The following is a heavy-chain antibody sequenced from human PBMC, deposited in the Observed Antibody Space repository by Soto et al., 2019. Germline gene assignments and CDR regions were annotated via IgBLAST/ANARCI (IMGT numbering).Heavy chain of an antibody. CDR2: LYGSGRGI. J-gene: IGHJ4*02. D-gene: IGHD5-12*01. Sequence: PGGSLRLSCAASGFTFSDYAMIWIRQVPGKGLRWVSGLYGSGRGIHYAESVKGRFTISRDNSAYAVYLQMNNLRVEDSAIYYCAKDAVSRDGVWLAHVWGQGTVVTVSS. CDR1: GFTFSDYA. V-gene: IGHV3-23*01. CDR3: AKDAVSRDGVWLAHV.